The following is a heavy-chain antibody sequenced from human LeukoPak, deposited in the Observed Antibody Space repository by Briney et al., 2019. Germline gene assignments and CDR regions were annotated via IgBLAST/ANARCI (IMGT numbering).Heavy chain of an antibody. J-gene: IGHJ3*02. D-gene: IGHD3-22*01. CDR1: GGSISSYY. V-gene: IGHV4-4*07. CDR3: ARVVYDSSGYYYTNGAFDI. CDR2: IYTSGST. Sequence: SETLSLTCTVSGGSISSYYWSWIRQPAGKGLEWIGRIYTSGSTNYNPSLKSRVTMSVDTSKNQLSLKLSSVTAADTAVYYCARVVYDSSGYYYTNGAFDIWGQGTMVTVSS.